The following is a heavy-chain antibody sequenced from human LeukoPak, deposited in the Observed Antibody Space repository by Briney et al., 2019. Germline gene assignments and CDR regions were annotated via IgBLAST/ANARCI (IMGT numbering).Heavy chain of an antibody. CDR2: IYHSGST. V-gene: IGHV4-30-2*01. J-gene: IGHJ6*02. Sequence: SETLSLTCAVSGGSISSGGYSWSWIRQPPGKGLEWIGYIYHSGSTYYNPSLKSRVTISVDRSKNKFSLKLSSVTAADTAVYYCARLIAAAGTTHYGMDVWGQGTTVTVSS. CDR3: ARLIAAAGTTHYGMDV. CDR1: GGSISSGGYS. D-gene: IGHD6-13*01.